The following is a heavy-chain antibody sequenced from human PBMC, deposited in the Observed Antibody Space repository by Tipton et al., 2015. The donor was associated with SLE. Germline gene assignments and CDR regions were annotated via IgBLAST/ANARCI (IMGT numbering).Heavy chain of an antibody. Sequence: SGPEVKKPGASVKVSCKASGYTFTDYDISWVRQAPGQRLEWMGWVHAGSGTTKYLEKFQGRVTMTSDTSANTAYMELSSLRYEETAVYYCARGHSSGWGRSDFWGQGTLLTVSS. J-gene: IGHJ4*02. CDR2: VHAGSGTT. D-gene: IGHD6-19*01. V-gene: IGHV1/OR15-3*02. CDR1: GYTFTDYD. CDR3: ARGHSSGWGRSDF.